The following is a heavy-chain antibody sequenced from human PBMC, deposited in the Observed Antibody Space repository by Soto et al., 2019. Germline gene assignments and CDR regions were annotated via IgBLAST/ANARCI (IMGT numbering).Heavy chain of an antibody. CDR1: GFSLSTSGVG. V-gene: IGHV2-5*02. CDR3: AHKGGGDYIIDY. D-gene: IGHD4-17*01. Sequence: QITLKESGPTLVKPTQTLTLTCTFSGFSLSTSGVGVGWIRQPPGKALEWLALIYWDDSKHYYPSLKSRLTITKDTSKNQVVLTMTDMHPVDTATYYCAHKGGGDYIIDYWGQGTLVTVSS. CDR2: IYWDDSK. J-gene: IGHJ4*02.